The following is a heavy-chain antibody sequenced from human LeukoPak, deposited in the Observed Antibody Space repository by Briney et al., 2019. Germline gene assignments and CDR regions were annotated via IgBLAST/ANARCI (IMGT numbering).Heavy chain of an antibody. J-gene: IGHJ4*02. CDR1: GGSISSGSYH. CDR3: ARARGYDILTGYPYYFDY. Sequence: SETLSLTCTVSGGSISSGSYHWIWIRQPAGKGLEWIGHIYTSGSTNYNPSLRSRVTISVDTSKNQFSLKLSSVTAADTAVYYCARARGYDILTGYPYYFDYWGQGTLVTVSS. CDR2: IYTSGST. V-gene: IGHV4-61*09. D-gene: IGHD3-9*01.